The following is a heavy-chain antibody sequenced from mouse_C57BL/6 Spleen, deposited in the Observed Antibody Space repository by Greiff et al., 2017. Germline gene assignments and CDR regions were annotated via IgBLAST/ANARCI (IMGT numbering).Heavy chain of an antibody. J-gene: IGHJ4*01. CDR2: IYPGSGST. D-gene: IGHD3-2*02. Sequence: VQLQQPGAELVKPGASVKMSCKASGYTFTSYWITWVKQRPGQGLEWIGDIYPGSGSTNYNEKFKSKATLTVDTSSSTAYMQLSSLTSEDSAVYYCARRRTAQSHYYAMDYWGQGTSVTVSS. CDR1: GYTFTSYW. V-gene: IGHV1-55*01. CDR3: ARRRTAQSHYYAMDY.